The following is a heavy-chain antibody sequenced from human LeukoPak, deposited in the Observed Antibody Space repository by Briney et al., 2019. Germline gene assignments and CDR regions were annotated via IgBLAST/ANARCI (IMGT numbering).Heavy chain of an antibody. D-gene: IGHD2-15*01. CDR3: VREGGGSCSGGSCFRFDP. CDR2: IHPDGGGT. J-gene: IGHJ5*02. V-gene: IGHV1-46*01. Sequence: GASVTVSCTASGFTLTKYYMHWVRHAPGQGPEWMGAIHPDGGGTSYAPNFQGRVTMTRSTGAVFMELAGLTYDDTAVYYCVREGGGSCSGGSCFRFDPWGQGTLVTVSS. CDR1: GFTLTKYY.